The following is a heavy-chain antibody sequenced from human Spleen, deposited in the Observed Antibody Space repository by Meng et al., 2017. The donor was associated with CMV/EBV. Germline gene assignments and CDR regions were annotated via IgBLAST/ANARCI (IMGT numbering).Heavy chain of an antibody. Sequence: GSLRLSCTVSGGSVSSGSYYWSWIRQPPGKGLEWIGYIYYSGSTNYNPSLKSRVTISVDTSKNQFSLKLSSVTAADTAVYYCAREDEQQLPFDYWGQGTLVTVSS. J-gene: IGHJ4*02. CDR3: AREDEQQLPFDY. CDR1: GGSVSSGSYY. CDR2: IYYSGST. V-gene: IGHV4-61*01. D-gene: IGHD6-13*01.